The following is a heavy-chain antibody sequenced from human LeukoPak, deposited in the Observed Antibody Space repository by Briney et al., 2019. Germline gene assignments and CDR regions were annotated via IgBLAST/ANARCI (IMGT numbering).Heavy chain of an antibody. V-gene: IGHV1-2*02. CDR1: GYTFTGYY. Sequence: ASVKVSCKASGYTFTGYYMHWVRQAPGQGLEWMGWINPNSGGTNYAQKFQGRVTMTRDTSISTAYMELSRLRSDDTAVYYCARLVPIECSSTSCYVYWGQGTLVTVSS. CDR3: ARLVPIECSSTSCYVY. CDR2: INPNSGGT. D-gene: IGHD2-2*01. J-gene: IGHJ4*02.